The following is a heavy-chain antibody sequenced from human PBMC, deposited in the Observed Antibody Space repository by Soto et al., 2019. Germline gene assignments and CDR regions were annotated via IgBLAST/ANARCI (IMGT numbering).Heavy chain of an antibody. V-gene: IGHV4-4*07. Sequence: PSETLSLTCTVSGVSISSYYWSWIRQPAGKGLEWIGRIYTSGSTNYNPSLKSRVTMSVDTSKNQFSLKLSSVTAADTAVYYCARDETLVPAAIYFDYWGQGTLVTVSS. CDR1: GVSISSYY. J-gene: IGHJ4*02. CDR2: IYTSGST. D-gene: IGHD2-2*02. CDR3: ARDETLVPAAIYFDY.